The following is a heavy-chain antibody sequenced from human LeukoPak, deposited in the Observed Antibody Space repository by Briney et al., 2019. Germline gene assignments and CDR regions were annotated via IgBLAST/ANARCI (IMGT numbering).Heavy chain of an antibody. J-gene: IGHJ4*02. CDR1: GFTFSNYW. CDR3: ARADNYGSILDY. Sequence: GGSLRLSCAASGFTFSNYWMSWVCQSPGRGLEWVANIDQDGSAEYYVDSVGGRFTVSRDNAKNSLYLQIDSLRAEDTAVYYCARADNYGSILDYWGRGTLVTVSS. CDR2: IDQDGSAE. V-gene: IGHV3-7*04. D-gene: IGHD3-10*01.